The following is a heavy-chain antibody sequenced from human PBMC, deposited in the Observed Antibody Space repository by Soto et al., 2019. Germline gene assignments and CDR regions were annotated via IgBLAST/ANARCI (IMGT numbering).Heavy chain of an antibody. CDR3: ATEMGATQGPFDN. J-gene: IGHJ4*02. V-gene: IGHV3-23*01. D-gene: IGHD1-26*01. CDR1: VFPFGANA. CDR2: LSNTGRRT. Sequence: GSLRLSSVVSVFPFGANAMSWVRQAPGKGLEWVSGLSNTGRRTSYADSVKGRFNISRDNSENTVYLQMNSLRVEDTAVYYCATEMGATQGPFDNWGQGTLVTVSS.